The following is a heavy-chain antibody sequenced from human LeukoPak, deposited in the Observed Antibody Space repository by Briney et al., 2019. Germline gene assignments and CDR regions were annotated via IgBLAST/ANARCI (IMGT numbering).Heavy chain of an antibody. CDR2: INHSGST. CDR3: ARGETRDYYGMDV. CDR1: GGSFSGYY. Sequence: SETLSLTCAVYGGSFSGYYWSWIRQPPGKGLEWIGEINHSGSTNYNPSLKSRVTISVDTSKNQFSLKLSSVTAADTAVYYCARGETRDYYGMDVWGQGTTVTVSS. V-gene: IGHV4-34*01. J-gene: IGHJ6*02. D-gene: IGHD1/OR15-1a*01.